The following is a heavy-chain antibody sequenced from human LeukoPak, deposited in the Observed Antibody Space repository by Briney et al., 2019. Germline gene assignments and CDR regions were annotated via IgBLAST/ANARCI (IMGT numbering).Heavy chain of an antibody. D-gene: IGHD2-2*01. J-gene: IGHJ4*02. Sequence: PGGSLRLSCAASGFTFSSYAMSWVRQAPGKGLEWVSAISGSGGSTYYADSVKGRFTISRDNSKNTLYLQMNSLRAEDTAVYYCAKSRVIVVVTAANDYWGQGTLVTVSS. V-gene: IGHV3-23*01. CDR2: ISGSGGST. CDR1: GFTFSSYA. CDR3: AKSRVIVVVTAANDY.